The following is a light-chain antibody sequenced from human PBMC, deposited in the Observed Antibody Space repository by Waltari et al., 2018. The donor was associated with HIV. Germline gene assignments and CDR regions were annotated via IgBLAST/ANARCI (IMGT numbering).Light chain of an antibody. V-gene: IGLV1-47*02. CDR3: AAWDDSLSGLV. CDR1: SSNIGRNF. Sequence: QSVLAQPPSASGTPGQRVTISCSGSSSNIGRNFVYWYQQLPRTAPKRLTYSNTQRPSGVSDRFSGSKSGTSASLAISGLRSEDEAHYYCAAWDDSLSGLVFGIGTNVTVL. J-gene: IGLJ1*01. CDR2: SNT.